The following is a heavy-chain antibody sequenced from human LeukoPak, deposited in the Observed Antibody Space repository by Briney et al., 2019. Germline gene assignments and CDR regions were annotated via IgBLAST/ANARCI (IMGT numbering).Heavy chain of an antibody. CDR1: GGALSSYF. CDR2: IYYSGSN. D-gene: IGHD6-19*01. Sequence: SETLSLTCTVSGGALSSYFWSWIRQPAGKGLEWIGCIYYSGSNNYNPSLKSGVTMSVDTSKNQFSLKVSALTAADTAVYYCVRGSSGWYLGAFDIWGQGTMVTVSS. V-gene: IGHV4-4*07. J-gene: IGHJ3*02. CDR3: VRGSSGWYLGAFDI.